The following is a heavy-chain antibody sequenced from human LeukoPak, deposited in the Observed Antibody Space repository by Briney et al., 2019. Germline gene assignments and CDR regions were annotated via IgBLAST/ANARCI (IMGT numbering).Heavy chain of an antibody. V-gene: IGHV5-51*01. CDR2: IYPDDSDT. CDR3: ARPNITSYYDSRGYDAFDV. CDR1: GYRFNAFW. Sequence: GESLKISCKGSGYRFNAFWIAWVRQMPGTGLEWMGIIYPDDSDTRYSPSFQGQVTISADKSVRTVYLQWSSLKASDTAMYYCARPNITSYYDSRGYDAFDVWGQGTMVTVSS. D-gene: IGHD3-22*01. J-gene: IGHJ3*01.